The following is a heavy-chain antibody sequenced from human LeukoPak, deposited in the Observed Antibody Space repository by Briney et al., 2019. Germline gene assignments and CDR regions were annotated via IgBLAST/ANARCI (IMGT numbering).Heavy chain of an antibody. CDR1: GFTFSTYT. D-gene: IGHD4/OR15-4a*01. J-gene: IGHJ4*02. V-gene: IGHV3-21*04. CDR2: ISSSSYYI. Sequence: GGSLRLSCTASGFTFSTYTINWVRQAPGKGLEWVSSISSSSYYIYYADSVKGRFTISRDNAKNSLYLQMNSLRAEDTAVYYCARDGANKETRYDYWGQGTLVTVSS. CDR3: ARDGANKETRYDY.